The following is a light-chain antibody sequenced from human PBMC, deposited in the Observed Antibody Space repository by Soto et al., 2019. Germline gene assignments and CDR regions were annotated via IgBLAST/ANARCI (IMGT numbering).Light chain of an antibody. CDR1: QTISSW. CDR2: AAS. CDR3: PQLYT. J-gene: IGKJ2*01. V-gene: IGKV1-5*01. Sequence: DFQMTRSASTRAGAEIDIVTITFRASQTISSWLAWYQQKPGKAPKLLIYAASSLQSGVPSRFSGSFSFTEFAVTRSRSPVSAFPLNRSPQLYT.